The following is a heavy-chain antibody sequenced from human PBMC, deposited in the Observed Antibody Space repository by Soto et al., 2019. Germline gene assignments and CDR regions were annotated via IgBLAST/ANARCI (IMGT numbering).Heavy chain of an antibody. CDR1: GYSFTSYW. D-gene: IGHD3-22*01. CDR2: IYPGDSDT. CDR3: ARQTEEYSSGYYYVGWFDP. V-gene: IGHV5-51*01. J-gene: IGHJ5*02. Sequence: GESLKISCKGSGYSFTSYWIGWVRQMPGKGLEWMGIIYPGDSDTRYSPSFQGQVTISADKSISTAYLQWSSLKASDTAMYYCARQTEEYSSGYYYVGWFDPWGQGTLVTVSS.